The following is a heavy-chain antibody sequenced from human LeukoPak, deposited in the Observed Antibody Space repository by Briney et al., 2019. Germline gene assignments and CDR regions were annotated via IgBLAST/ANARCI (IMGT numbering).Heavy chain of an antibody. CDR3: ARDPDSINAFDI. Sequence: SETLSLTCTVSGGSISSGGYYWSWIRQHPGKGLEWIGYIYYSGSTYYNPSLKSRVTISVDTSKNQFSLKLSSVAAADTAVYYCARDPDSINAFDIWGQGTMVTVSS. D-gene: IGHD3-22*01. V-gene: IGHV4-31*03. CDR1: GGSISSGGYY. CDR2: IYYSGST. J-gene: IGHJ3*02.